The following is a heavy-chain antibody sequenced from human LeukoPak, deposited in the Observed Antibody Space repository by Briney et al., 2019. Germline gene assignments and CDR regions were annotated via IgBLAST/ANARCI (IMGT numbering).Heavy chain of an antibody. CDR2: ISGSDGAT. CDR3: AKMGTTTTQATHLDY. CDR1: RFIFSNYA. D-gene: IGHD4-11*01. J-gene: IGHJ4*02. Sequence: GGPLTLFCGVCRFIFSNYAMAWVPQATGRGVEWGQTISGSDGATYYADSVKGRFTIFRDDSKNTLYLQMNSLRADDTAVYYCAKMGTTTTQATHLDYWGQGTLVTVSS. V-gene: IGHV3-23*01.